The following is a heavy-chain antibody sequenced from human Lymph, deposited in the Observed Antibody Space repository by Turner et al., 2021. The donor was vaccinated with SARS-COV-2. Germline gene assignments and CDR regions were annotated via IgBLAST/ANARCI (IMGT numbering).Heavy chain of an antibody. D-gene: IGHD3-9*01. CDR3: ARAAQLTVWFDP. CDR2: MDPNSGNT. J-gene: IGHJ5*02. CDR1: GYTFTRYD. Sequence: QVQLVQSGAEVKKHGASVKVSCMASGYTFTRYDINWVRQATGQGLEWMGWMDPNSGNTGYAQKFQGRVTMTRNTSISTAYRELSSLRSEDTAVYYCARAAQLTVWFDPWGQGTLVTVSS. V-gene: IGHV1-8*01.